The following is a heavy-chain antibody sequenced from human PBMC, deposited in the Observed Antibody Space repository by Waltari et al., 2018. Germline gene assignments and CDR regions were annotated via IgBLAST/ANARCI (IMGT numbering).Heavy chain of an antibody. CDR3: ARVEGDGYNMGY. CDR2: INNSGST. D-gene: IGHD5-12*01. J-gene: IGHJ4*02. V-gene: IGHV4-34*01. Sequence: QVQLQQWGAGLLKPSETLSLTCAVYGGSFSGYYWSWIRQPPGKGLEWIGEINNSGSTNYNPSLKSRVTISVDTSKNQFSLKLSSVTAADTAVYYCARVEGDGYNMGYWGQGTLVTVSS. CDR1: GGSFSGYY.